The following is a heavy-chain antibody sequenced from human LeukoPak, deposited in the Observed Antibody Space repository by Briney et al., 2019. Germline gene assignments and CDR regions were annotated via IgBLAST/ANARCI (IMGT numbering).Heavy chain of an antibody. Sequence: GGSPRLSRGAPGFTLCNYAMSGGPPGPGEGAGGVSPFSGSGGSTYYADSVKGRFTISRDNSKNTLYLQMNSLRAEDTAVYYCAKEGAVAGTERFDYWGQGTLVTVSS. V-gene: IGHV3-23*01. J-gene: IGHJ4*02. CDR2: FSGSGGST. D-gene: IGHD6-19*01. CDR3: AKEGAVAGTERFDY. CDR1: GFTLCNYA.